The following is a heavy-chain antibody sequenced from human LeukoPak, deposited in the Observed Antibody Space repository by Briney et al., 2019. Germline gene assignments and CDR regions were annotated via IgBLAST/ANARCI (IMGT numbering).Heavy chain of an antibody. J-gene: IGHJ3*02. V-gene: IGHV3-21*01. D-gene: IGHD2-21*01. Sequence: GGSLRLSCAASGFTFSSYSMNWVRQAPGKGLEWVSSISSSSSYIYYADSVKGRFTISRDNAKNSLCLQMNSLRGEDTAVYYCARGLLCGGYCYMNAFDIWGEGTMVTVSS. CDR1: GFTFSSYS. CDR2: ISSSSSYI. CDR3: ARGLLCGGYCYMNAFDI.